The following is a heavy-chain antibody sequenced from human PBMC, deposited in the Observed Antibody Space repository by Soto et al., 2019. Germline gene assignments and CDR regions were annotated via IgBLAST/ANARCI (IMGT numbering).Heavy chain of an antibody. V-gene: IGHV4-34*01. J-gene: IGHJ4*02. CDR2: INHSGSA. D-gene: IGHD1-26*01. CDR1: GGSFSGYI. Sequence: QVQLQQSGAGLLKPSETLSLTCDVYGGSFSGYIWTWIRQTPGKGLQWIGQINHSGSANYNPSLKSRFTLSVHTSNSQFSLELSSVTAADTAVYYCARGLISGSHYSGGWYYFDSWGQGTQVTVSS. CDR3: ARGLISGSHYSGGWYYFDS.